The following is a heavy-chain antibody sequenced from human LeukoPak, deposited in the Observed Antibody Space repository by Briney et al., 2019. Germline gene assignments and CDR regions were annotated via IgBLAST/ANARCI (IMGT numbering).Heavy chain of an antibody. D-gene: IGHD3-22*01. CDR2: ISSSGSTI. J-gene: IGHJ4*02. V-gene: IGHV3-11*04. CDR1: GGSISSSSYY. Sequence: LSLTCTVSGGSISSSSYYWGWIRQAPGKGLEWVSYISSSGSTIYYADSVKGRFTISRDNAKNSLYLQMNSLRAEDTAVYYCARASPPYYYDSSGYYLDYWGQGTLVTVSS. CDR3: ARASPPYYYDSSGYYLDY.